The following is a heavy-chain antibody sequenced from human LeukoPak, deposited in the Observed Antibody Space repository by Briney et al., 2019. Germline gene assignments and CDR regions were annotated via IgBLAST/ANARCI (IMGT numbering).Heavy chain of an antibody. CDR3: ASLGYSYGNHHFDY. V-gene: IGHV3-66*01. D-gene: IGHD5-18*01. J-gene: IGHJ4*02. CDR2: IYSGGST. Sequence: PGGSLRLSCAASGFTVSNNYMSWVRHAPWKGLEWVSVIYSGGSTYYADSVKGRFTISRDNSKNTLYLQMNSLRAEDTAVYYCASLGYSYGNHHFDYWGQGTLVTVSS. CDR1: GFTVSNNY.